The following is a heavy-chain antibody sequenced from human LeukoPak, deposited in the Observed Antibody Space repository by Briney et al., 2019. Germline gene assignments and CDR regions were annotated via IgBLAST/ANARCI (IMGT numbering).Heavy chain of an antibody. J-gene: IGHJ4*02. Sequence: SVNVSCKASGGTFSSYAISWVRQAPGQGLEWMGGIIPIFGTANYAQKFQGRVTITADESTSTAYMELSSLRSEDTAVYYCASTINYYDSSGYYDYWGQGTLVTVSS. CDR1: GGTFSSYA. D-gene: IGHD3-22*01. V-gene: IGHV1-69*13. CDR3: ASTINYYDSSGYYDY. CDR2: IIPIFGTA.